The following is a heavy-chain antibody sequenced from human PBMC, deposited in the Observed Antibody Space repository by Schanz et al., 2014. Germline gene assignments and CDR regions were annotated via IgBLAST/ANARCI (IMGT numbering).Heavy chain of an antibody. Sequence: VQLVESGGGLVKPGGSLRLSCAASGFTFSSYKMNWVRQAPGKGLEWVSTIYASGATYYADSVKRRFTISRDISKNTLHLQVTSLRAEDTAVYYCARDLEGYDGGGGGFDPWGQGTLVTVSS. D-gene: IGHD2-21*01. CDR1: GFTFSSYK. V-gene: IGHV3-66*01. CDR2: IYASGAT. J-gene: IGHJ5*02. CDR3: ARDLEGYDGGGGGFDP.